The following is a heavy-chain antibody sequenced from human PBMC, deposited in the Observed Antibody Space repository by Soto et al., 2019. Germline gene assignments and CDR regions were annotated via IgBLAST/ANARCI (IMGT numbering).Heavy chain of an antibody. J-gene: IGHJ4*02. Sequence: QVQLQESGPGLVKPSQTLSLTCTVSGGSISSGDYYWTWIRQHPGKGLEWIGYVYYGGSTKHNPSLKSRITISVDTSKNQFSLKLNSVTAADTAVYYCARTKTSSTSFHVDYWGQGTQVTVSS. V-gene: IGHV4-31*03. CDR3: ARTKTSSTSFHVDY. CDR1: GGSISSGDYY. CDR2: VYYGGST. D-gene: IGHD2-2*01.